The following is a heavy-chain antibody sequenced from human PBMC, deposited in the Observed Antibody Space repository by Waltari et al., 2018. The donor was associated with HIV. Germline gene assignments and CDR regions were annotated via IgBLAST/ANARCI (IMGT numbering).Heavy chain of an antibody. Sequence: VQVQESGPGLVRPSETLALTCSVYGASISGYYWSWIRQIVAKNGNVAKKWEWLGRMYVGGSPDDRGGVKKRLTMSTDTSKNQVSLRLKSVTAADTAMYYCVKSTFLGVMPADYFDVWGPGTLVTVAS. CDR2: MYVGGSP. CDR1: GASISGYY. CDR3: VKSTFLGVMPADYFDV. V-gene: IGHV4-4*07. D-gene: IGHD3-3*02. J-gene: IGHJ4*02.